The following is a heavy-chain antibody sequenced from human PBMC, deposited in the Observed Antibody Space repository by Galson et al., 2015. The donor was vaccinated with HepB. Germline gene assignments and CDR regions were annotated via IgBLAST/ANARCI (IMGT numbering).Heavy chain of an antibody. CDR3: ARDGIGYYYYYYMDV. J-gene: IGHJ6*03. CDR1: GFTFSSYA. V-gene: IGHV3-30-3*01. CDR2: ISYDGSNK. Sequence: SLRLSCAASGFTFSSYAMHWVRQAPGKGLEWVAVISYDGSNKCYADSVKGRFTISRDNSKNTLYLQMNSLRAEDTAVYYCARDGIGYYYYYYMDVWGKGTTVTVSS. D-gene: IGHD1-1*01.